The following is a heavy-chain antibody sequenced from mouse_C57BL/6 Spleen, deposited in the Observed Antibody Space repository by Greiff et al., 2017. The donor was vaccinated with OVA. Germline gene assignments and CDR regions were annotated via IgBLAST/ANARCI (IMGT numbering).Heavy chain of an antibody. Sequence: VQLQQSGPELVKPGASVKISCKASGYAFSSSWMNWVKQRPGKGLEWIGRIYPGDGDTNYNGKFKGKATLTADKSSSTAYMQLSSLTSEDSAVYFCARFDYDEGFADWGQGTLVTVSA. CDR2: IYPGDGDT. V-gene: IGHV1-82*01. J-gene: IGHJ3*01. CDR3: ARFDYDEGFAD. CDR1: GYAFSSSW. D-gene: IGHD2-4*01.